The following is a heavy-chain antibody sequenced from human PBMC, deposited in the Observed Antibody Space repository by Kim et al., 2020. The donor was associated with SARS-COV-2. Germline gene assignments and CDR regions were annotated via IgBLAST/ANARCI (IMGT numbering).Heavy chain of an antibody. D-gene: IGHD3-22*01. J-gene: IGHJ2*01. CDR2: ISSSGSTI. CDR3: ARGYYDSSGYYSYWYFDL. Sequence: GGSLRLSCAASGFTFSDYYMSWIRQAPGKGLEWVSYISSSGSTIYYADSVKGRFTISRDNAKNSLYLQMNSLRAEDTAVYYCARGYYDSSGYYSYWYFDLWGRGTLVTVSS. V-gene: IGHV3-11*01. CDR1: GFTFSDYY.